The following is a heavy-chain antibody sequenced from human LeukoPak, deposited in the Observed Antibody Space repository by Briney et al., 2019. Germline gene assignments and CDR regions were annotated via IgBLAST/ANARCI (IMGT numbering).Heavy chain of an antibody. V-gene: IGHV4-4*07. CDR1: GGSISSYY. CDR2: IYTSGST. D-gene: IGHD5-18*01. J-gene: IGHJ6*03. CDR3: AISAGYSYGYVGYYYMDV. Sequence: SETLSLTCTVSGGSISSYYWSWIRQPAGKGLGWIGRIYTSGSTNYNPSLKSRVTMSVDTSKNQFSLKLSSVTAADTAVYYCAISAGYSYGYVGYYYMDVWGKGTTVTVSS.